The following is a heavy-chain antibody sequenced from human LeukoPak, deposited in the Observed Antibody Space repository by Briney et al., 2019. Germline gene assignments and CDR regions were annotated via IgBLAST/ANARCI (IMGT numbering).Heavy chain of an antibody. V-gene: IGHV1-8*03. J-gene: IGHJ4*02. CDR2: MNPNIGNT. CDR3: ARGWCVGSTSCYYFDY. Sequence: ASVKVSCKASGYTFTNYNINWVRQATGQGLEWMGWMNPNIGNTGYAQKFQGRVTITRNTSISTAYMELSSLRSKDTAVYYCARGWCVGSTSCYYFDYWGQGTLVTVSS. CDR1: GYTFTNYN. D-gene: IGHD2-2*01.